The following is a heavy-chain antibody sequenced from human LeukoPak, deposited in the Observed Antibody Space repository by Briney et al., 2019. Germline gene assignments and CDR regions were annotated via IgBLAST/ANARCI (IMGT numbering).Heavy chain of an antibody. CDR2: INHSGGT. D-gene: IGHD6-6*01. CDR3: ARYSSSRGVDY. Sequence: SETLSLTCAVYGGSFSGYYWSWIRQPPGKGLEWIGEINHSGGTKYNPSLKSRVTISVDTSKNQFALKLSSVTAADTAVYYCARYSSSRGVDYWGQGTLVTVSS. V-gene: IGHV4-34*01. J-gene: IGHJ4*02. CDR1: GGSFSGYY.